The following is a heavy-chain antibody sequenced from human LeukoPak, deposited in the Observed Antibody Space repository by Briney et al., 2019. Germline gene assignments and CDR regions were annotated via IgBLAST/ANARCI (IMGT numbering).Heavy chain of an antibody. CDR2: ISGSGGST. CDR3: AKDHLRVELRFLEWLPNGYYFDY. D-gene: IGHD3-3*01. CDR1: GFTFSNYP. V-gene: IGHV3-23*01. J-gene: IGHJ4*02. Sequence: RPGGSLRLSCAASGFTFSNYPMNWVRQAPGKGLEWVSAISGSGGSTYYADSVKGRFTISRDNSKNTLYLQMNSLRAEDTAVYYCAKDHLRVELRFLEWLPNGYYFDYWGQGTLVTVSS.